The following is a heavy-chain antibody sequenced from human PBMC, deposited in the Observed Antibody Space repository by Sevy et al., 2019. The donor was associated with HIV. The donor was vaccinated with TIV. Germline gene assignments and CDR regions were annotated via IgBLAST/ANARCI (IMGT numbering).Heavy chain of an antibody. V-gene: IGHV4-59*01. CDR1: GASMNIYY. J-gene: IGHJ4*02. Sequence: GSLRLSCTVSGASMNIYYWSWIRQPPGKGLEWIGYIYYSGTTKNNPSLTSRLTISIDTSKNQFSLKLSSVTAADTAVYYCARVGFNWNDVDYWGQGTLVTVSS. CDR3: ARVGFNWNDVDY. CDR2: IYYSGTT. D-gene: IGHD1-20*01.